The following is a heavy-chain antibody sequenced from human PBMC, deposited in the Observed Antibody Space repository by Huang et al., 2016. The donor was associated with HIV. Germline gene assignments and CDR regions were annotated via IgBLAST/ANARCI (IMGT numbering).Heavy chain of an antibody. CDR2: MNPNSGNT. V-gene: IGHV1-8*01. CDR3: SIDDSNSLFDY. Sequence: QVQLVQSGAEVKKPGASVKVSCKASGYSFTTYDINWVRQATGQGLEWMGWMNPNSGNTGYGQNFQGRLTMTRNTSIITAYMELSSLRSEDTAVYYCSIDDSNSLFDYWGQGTLVTVSS. J-gene: IGHJ4*02. D-gene: IGHD6-6*01. CDR1: GYSFTTYD.